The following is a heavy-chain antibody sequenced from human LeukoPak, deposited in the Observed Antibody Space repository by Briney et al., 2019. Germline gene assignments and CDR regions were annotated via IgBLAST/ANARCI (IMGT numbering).Heavy chain of an antibody. CDR1: GYTFTSYG. V-gene: IGHV1-18*01. Sequence: ASVKVSCKASGYTFTSYGISWVRQAPGQGLEWMGWISAYNGNTNYAQKLQGRVTMTTDTSTSTAYMVLSSLRSEDTAVYYCARRFGELLTPQYYYGMDVWGQGTTVTVSS. CDR2: ISAYNGNT. J-gene: IGHJ6*02. CDR3: ARRFGELLTPQYYYGMDV. D-gene: IGHD3-10*01.